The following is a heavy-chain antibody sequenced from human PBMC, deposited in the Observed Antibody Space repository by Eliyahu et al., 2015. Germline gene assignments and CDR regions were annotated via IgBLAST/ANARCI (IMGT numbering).Heavy chain of an antibody. J-gene: IGHJ4*02. CDR2: TRYDGSNK. CDR1: GFXFSSFG. Sequence: QVQLVESGGGVVQPRGSLRLSCAASGFXFSSFGMHWVRQAPGKGLEWVAFTRYDGSNKYYADSVKGRFTISRDNSKNTLYLQMNILRAEDTAVYYCAKDRLGYLAYCGGDCYPGYWGQGTLVTVSS. CDR3: AKDRLGYLAYCGGDCYPGY. V-gene: IGHV3-30*02. D-gene: IGHD2-21*02.